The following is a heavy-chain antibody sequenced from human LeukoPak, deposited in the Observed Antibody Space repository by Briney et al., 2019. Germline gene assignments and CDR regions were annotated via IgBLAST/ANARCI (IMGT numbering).Heavy chain of an antibody. CDR1: GYTFTSLD. V-gene: IGHV1-18*01. CDR3: AREATHSSSQLGYAFDI. D-gene: IGHD6-6*01. CDR2: ISAYNGNT. J-gene: IGHJ3*02. Sequence: ASVKVSCKTSGYTFTSLDISWVRQAPGQGLEWMGLISAYNGNTNYAQKLQGRVTMTTDTSTSTAYMELRSLRSDDTAVYYCAREATHSSSQLGYAFDIWGQGTMVTVSS.